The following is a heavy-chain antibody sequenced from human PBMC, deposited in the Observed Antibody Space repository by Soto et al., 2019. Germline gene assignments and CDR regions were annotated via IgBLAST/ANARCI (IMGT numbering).Heavy chain of an antibody. CDR2: IWYDGSNK. D-gene: IGHD6-6*01. V-gene: IGHV3-33*01. CDR1: GFTFSSYG. Sequence: QVQLVESGGGVVQPGRSLRLSCAASGFTFSSYGMHWVRQAPGKGLEWVAVIWYDGSNKYYADSVKGRFTISRDNSKNTLYLQMNSLRAEDTAVYYCASQLDPHRLDAFDIWGQGTMVTVSS. CDR3: ASQLDPHRLDAFDI. J-gene: IGHJ3*02.